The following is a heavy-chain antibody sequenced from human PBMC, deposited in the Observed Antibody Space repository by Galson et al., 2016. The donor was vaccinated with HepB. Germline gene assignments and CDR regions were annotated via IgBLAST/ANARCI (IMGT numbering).Heavy chain of an antibody. J-gene: IGHJ4*02. Sequence: SETLSLTCTVSGGSISSYYWSWIRQPPGKGLEWIGDMYYTGSTNYNPSLKSRVSISVDTSKKQFSLRLSSVTAADTAMYYCARGMATIDYWGPGTLVTVSS. D-gene: IGHD5-24*01. CDR3: ARGMATIDY. CDR2: MYYTGST. V-gene: IGHV4-59*01. CDR1: GGSISSYY.